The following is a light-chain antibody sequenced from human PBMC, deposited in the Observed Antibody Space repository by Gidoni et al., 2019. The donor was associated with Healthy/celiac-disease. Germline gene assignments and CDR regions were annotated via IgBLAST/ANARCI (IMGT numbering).Light chain of an antibody. J-gene: IGKJ3*01. Sequence: RVTITCRASQSISSYLNWYQQKPGKAPRLLISAASSLQSGVPSRFSGSGSGTEFTLTISSLQPEHFATYYCQQTYRSPTFGPGTKVDIK. CDR1: QSISSY. CDR3: QQTYRSPT. CDR2: AAS. V-gene: IGKV1-39*01.